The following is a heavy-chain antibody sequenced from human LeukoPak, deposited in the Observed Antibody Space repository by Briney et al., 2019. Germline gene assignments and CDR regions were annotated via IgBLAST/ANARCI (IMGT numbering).Heavy chain of an antibody. D-gene: IGHD6-19*01. Sequence: GGSLRLSCAASGFTFNNYAMNWVRQAPGKGLEWVSGISYSGANTHYADSVKGRFTVSRDNSRNTLHLEMNGLRAEDTAVYYCAKVRDTSGWYHFDNGGQGTLVTVS. CDR1: GFTFNNYA. V-gene: IGHV3-23*01. CDR2: ISYSGANT. J-gene: IGHJ4*02. CDR3: AKVRDTSGWYHFDN.